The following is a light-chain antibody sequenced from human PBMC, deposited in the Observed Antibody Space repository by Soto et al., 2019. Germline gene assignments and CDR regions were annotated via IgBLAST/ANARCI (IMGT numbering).Light chain of an antibody. Sequence: QSVLTQPPSVSGSPGQSVTLSCTGTISDVGFYARVSWYQQPPGTAPKLLIYDVTKRPSGVPDRFFGSQSGKTASLTISGLQAGDEADYYCSSYTSSSTYVLGTGTKVTVL. CDR2: DVT. CDR3: SSYTSSSTYV. V-gene: IGLV2-18*02. CDR1: ISDVGFYAR. J-gene: IGLJ1*01.